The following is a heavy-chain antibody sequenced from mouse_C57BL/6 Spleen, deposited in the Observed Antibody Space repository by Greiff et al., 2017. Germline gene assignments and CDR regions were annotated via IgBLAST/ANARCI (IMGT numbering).Heavy chain of an antibody. CDR1: GYAFSSSW. CDR2: IYPGDGDT. V-gene: IGHV1-82*01. J-gene: IGHJ4*01. CDR3: ARARMDYGGAMDY. Sequence: VQLQQSGPELVKPGASVKISCKASGYAFSSSWMNWVKQRPGTGLEWIGRIYPGDGDTNYNGKFKGKATLTADKSSSTAYMQLSSLTSEDSAVYFCARARMDYGGAMDYWGQGTSVTVSS. D-gene: IGHD2-4*01.